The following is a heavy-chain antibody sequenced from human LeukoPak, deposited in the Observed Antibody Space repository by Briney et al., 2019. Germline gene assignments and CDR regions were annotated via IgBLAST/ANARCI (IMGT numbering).Heavy chain of an antibody. V-gene: IGHV3-7*01. D-gene: IGHD3-3*01. CDR1: GFTFSSDW. CDR2: IKEDGGER. CDR3: ARVSAEWLLSY. Sequence: GGSLRLTCAASGFTFSSDWMTWVRQAPGKGLEWVANIKEDGGERFYLDSVKGRFTISRDNSRNSLYLQMNSLRAEDTAVYYCARVSAEWLLSYWGQGTLVTVSS. J-gene: IGHJ4*02.